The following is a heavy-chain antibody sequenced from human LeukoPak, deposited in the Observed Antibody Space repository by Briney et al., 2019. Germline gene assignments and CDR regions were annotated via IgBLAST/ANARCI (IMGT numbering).Heavy chain of an antibody. Sequence: PGGSLRLSCALSGLTFHDYALTWVRQAPGKGLEWVSTVVGDSSKTYYAAFVKGRFTISRDNSNYMLFLHMNNLRPEDTAIYYCAKQPYNYYYLDVWGKGTTVTVSS. J-gene: IGHJ6*03. CDR3: AKQPYNYYYLDV. CDR1: GLTFHDYA. CDR2: VVGDSSKT. V-gene: IGHV3-23*01. D-gene: IGHD2-21*01.